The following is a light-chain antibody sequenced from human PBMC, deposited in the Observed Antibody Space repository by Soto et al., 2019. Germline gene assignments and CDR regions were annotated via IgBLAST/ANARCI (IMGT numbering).Light chain of an antibody. CDR2: EVS. CDR1: NSDIGTYNY. J-gene: IGLJ1*01. CDR3: RSYTSTSTLYV. V-gene: IGLV2-14*01. Sequence: QSALTQPASVSGSPGQSITISCTGSNSDIGTYNYVSWYQQLPGKAPKLVISEVSNRPSGISGRFSGSKSGNAASLTISGLQAEDEATYYCRSYTSTSTLYVFGPGTKLTFL.